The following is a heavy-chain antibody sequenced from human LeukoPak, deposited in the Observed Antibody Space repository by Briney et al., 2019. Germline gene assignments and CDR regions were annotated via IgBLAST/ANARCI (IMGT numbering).Heavy chain of an antibody. CDR1: GGSFSGYY. D-gene: IGHD2-2*01. Sequence: SETLSLTCAVYGGSFSGYYWSWIRQSPGKGLEWIGEINHGGSTKYNPSLKSRVIISVDTSKNQFSLKLSSVTAADTAVYYCARARYAYYYYYYMDVWGKGTTVTVSS. V-gene: IGHV4-34*01. CDR3: ARARYAYYYYYYMDV. J-gene: IGHJ6*03. CDR2: INHGGST.